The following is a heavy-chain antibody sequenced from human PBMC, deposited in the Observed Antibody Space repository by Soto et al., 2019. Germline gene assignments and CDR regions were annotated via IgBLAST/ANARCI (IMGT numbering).Heavy chain of an antibody. CDR3: AREGVVVAATRYYYYGMDV. CDR2: ISYDGSNK. CDR1: GFTFSSYA. Sequence: QVQLVESGGGVVQPGRSLRLSCAASGFTFSSYAMHWVHQAPGKGLEWVAVISYDGSNKYYADSVKGRFTISRDNSKNTLYLQMNSLRAEDTAVYYCAREGVVVAATRYYYYGMDVWGQGTTVTVSS. J-gene: IGHJ6*02. D-gene: IGHD2-15*01. V-gene: IGHV3-30-3*01.